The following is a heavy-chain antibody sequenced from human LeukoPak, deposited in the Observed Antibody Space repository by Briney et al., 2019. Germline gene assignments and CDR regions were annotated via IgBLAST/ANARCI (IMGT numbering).Heavy chain of an antibody. Sequence: SETLSLTCTVSGGSISSGGYYWSWIRQHPGKGLEWIGYIYCSGSTYYNPSLKSRVTISVDTSKNQFSLKLSSVTAADTAVYYCARVLTDILTGYYPDAFDIRGQGTMVTVSS. CDR1: GGSISSGGYY. CDR2: IYCSGST. D-gene: IGHD3-9*01. CDR3: ARVLTDILTGYYPDAFDI. J-gene: IGHJ3*02. V-gene: IGHV4-31*03.